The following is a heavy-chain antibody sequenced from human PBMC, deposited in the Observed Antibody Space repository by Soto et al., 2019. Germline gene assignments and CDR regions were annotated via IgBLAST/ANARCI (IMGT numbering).Heavy chain of an antibody. V-gene: IGHV1-8*01. D-gene: IGHD3-3*01. CDR2: MNPNSGNT. CDR1: GCTFTSYD. Sequence: ASVKVSCKASGCTFTSYDINWVRQATGQGLEWMGWMNPNSGNTGYAQKFQGRVTMTRNTSISTAYMELSSLRSEDTAVYYCARVKGEYYDFWSGYYIGDWFDPWGQGTLVTVSS. CDR3: ARVKGEYYDFWSGYYIGDWFDP. J-gene: IGHJ5*02.